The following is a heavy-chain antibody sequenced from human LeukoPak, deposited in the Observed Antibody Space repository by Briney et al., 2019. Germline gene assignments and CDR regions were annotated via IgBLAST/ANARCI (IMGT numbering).Heavy chain of an antibody. CDR1: GGSISSSSYY. Sequence: SETLSLTCTVSGGSISSSSYYWGWIRQPPGKGLEWIGSIYYSGSTYYNPSLKSRVTISVDTSKNQFSLKLSSVTAADTAVYYCARDMLIFGVATDNWFDPWGQGTLVTVSS. D-gene: IGHD3-3*01. J-gene: IGHJ5*02. CDR2: IYYSGST. V-gene: IGHV4-39*07. CDR3: ARDMLIFGVATDNWFDP.